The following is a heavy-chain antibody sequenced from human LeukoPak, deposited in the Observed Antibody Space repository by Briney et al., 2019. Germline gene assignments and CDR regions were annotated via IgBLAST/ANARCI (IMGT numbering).Heavy chain of an antibody. J-gene: IGHJ6*03. CDR1: GGSFSGYY. V-gene: IGHV4-59*01. D-gene: IGHD6-13*01. CDR2: IYYSGST. CDR3: ARTTEAHSWRTRYYDYYMDV. Sequence: SETMSLTCAVYGGSFSGYYWSWIRQPPGKGLEWIGYIYYSGSTNYNPSLKSRVTISVDTSKNQFSLKLSSVTAADTAVYYCARTTEAHSWRTRYYDYYMDVWGKGTTVTVSS.